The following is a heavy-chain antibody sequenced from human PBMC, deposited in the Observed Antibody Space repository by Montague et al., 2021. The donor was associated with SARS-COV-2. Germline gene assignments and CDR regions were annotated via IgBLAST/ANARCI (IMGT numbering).Heavy chain of an antibody. Sequence: SETLSLTCTVSGGSISSSSYYWGWIRQPPGKGLEWIGRIYYSGSTYYNPSLKSRVTISVDTSKNQFSLKLSSVTAADTAVYYCVRHPLGYCSSTSCYVGWGQGTLVTVSS. V-gene: IGHV4-39*01. CDR1: GGSISSSSYY. CDR2: IYYSGST. CDR3: VRHPLGYCSSTSCYVG. J-gene: IGHJ4*02. D-gene: IGHD2-2*01.